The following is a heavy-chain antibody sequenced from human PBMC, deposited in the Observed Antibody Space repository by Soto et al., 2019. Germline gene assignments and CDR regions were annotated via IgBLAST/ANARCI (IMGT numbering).Heavy chain of an antibody. CDR2: ISWNGDSS. J-gene: IGHJ4*02. Sequence: EVHLVESGGGLVQPGRSLRLSCVASGLTFDDYAMHWVRQAPGKGLEWVSGISWNGDSSGYADSVKGRFTISRDNAKNSLFLQMNSLRADDTALYFCAKDTYIMVGGTLIDFWGRGTLVTVSS. CDR3: AKDTYIMVGGTLIDF. V-gene: IGHV3-9*01. D-gene: IGHD1-26*01. CDR1: GLTFDDYA.